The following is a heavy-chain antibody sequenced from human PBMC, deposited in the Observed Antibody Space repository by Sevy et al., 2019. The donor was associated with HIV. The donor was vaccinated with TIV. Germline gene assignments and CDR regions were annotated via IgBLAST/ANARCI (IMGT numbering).Heavy chain of an antibody. J-gene: IGHJ4*02. CDR3: VKDEYSRRQGSFSLDY. D-gene: IGHD6-6*01. V-gene: IGHV3-64D*06. CDR2: ISSNGGST. Sequence: GGSLRLSCSASGFTFSSYAMHWVRQAPGKGLEYVSAISSNGGSTYYADSVKGRFTISRDNSKNTLYLQMSSLRAEDTAVHYCVKDEYSRRQGSFSLDYWGQGTLVTVSS. CDR1: GFTFSSYA.